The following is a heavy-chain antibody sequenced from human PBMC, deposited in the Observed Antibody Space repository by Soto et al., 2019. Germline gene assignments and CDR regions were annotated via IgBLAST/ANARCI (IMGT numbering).Heavy chain of an antibody. CDR3: AGHVPEDIVVVVAAIWWFDP. CDR1: GGSISSSSYY. V-gene: IGHV4-39*01. CDR2: IYYSGST. Sequence: QLQLQESGPGLVKPSETLSLTCTVSGGSISSSSYYWGWIRQPPGKGLEWIGSIYYSGSTYYNPSLKSRFTISVDTSQTQFSLKLSSVTAADTAVYYCAGHVPEDIVVVVAAIWWFDPWGQGTLVTVSS. J-gene: IGHJ5*02. D-gene: IGHD2-15*01.